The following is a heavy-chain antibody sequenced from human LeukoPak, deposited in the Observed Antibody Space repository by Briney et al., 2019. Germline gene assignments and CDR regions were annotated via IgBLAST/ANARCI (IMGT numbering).Heavy chain of an antibody. CDR2: ISYDGSNK. D-gene: IGHD6-19*01. Sequence: PGGCLRLSCAASGFTFISYGMHWVRQAPGKGLEWVAVISYDGSNKYYADSVKGRFTISRDNSKNTLYLQMNSLRAEDTAVYYCAKAREQWLAYHDWFDPWGQGTLVTVSS. V-gene: IGHV3-30*18. J-gene: IGHJ5*02. CDR3: AKAREQWLAYHDWFDP. CDR1: GFTFISYG.